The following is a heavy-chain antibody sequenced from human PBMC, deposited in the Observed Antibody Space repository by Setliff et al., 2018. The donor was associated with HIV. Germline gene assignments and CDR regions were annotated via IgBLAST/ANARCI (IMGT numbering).Heavy chain of an antibody. D-gene: IGHD4-17*01. J-gene: IGHJ4*02. CDR2: ISHSGST. CDR3: ARVSGDYVFDY. Sequence: SETLSLTCTASGGSISSSTYYWSWIRQPPGEGLEWIGEISHSGSTNYNPSLRSRVTMSVDKSNNQFSLRLNSVTVADTAVYFCARVSGDYVFDYWGQGTLVTVSS. V-gene: IGHV4-61*05. CDR1: GGSISSSTYY.